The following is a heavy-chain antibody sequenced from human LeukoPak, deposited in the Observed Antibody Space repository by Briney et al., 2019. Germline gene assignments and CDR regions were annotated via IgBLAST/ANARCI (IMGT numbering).Heavy chain of an antibody. CDR1: GGSFSGYY. Sequence: PSETLSLTCAVYGGSFSGYYWSWIRQPPGKGLEWIGEINHSGSTNYNPSLKSRVTISVDTSKNQFSLKLSSVTAADTAVYYCATISGPHAFDIWGQGTMVTASS. D-gene: IGHD2-2*02. J-gene: IGHJ3*02. CDR3: ATISGPHAFDI. V-gene: IGHV4-34*01. CDR2: INHSGST.